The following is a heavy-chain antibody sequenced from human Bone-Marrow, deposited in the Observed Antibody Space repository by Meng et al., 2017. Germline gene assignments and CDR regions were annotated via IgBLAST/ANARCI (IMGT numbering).Heavy chain of an antibody. J-gene: IGHJ5*02. V-gene: IGHV4-4*02. D-gene: IGHD1-26*01. CDR1: GVSISSPNW. CDR3: ARVIYRPSGHNYFDP. Sequence: QVQVEESGPGLGKPSGTLSLTCAVSGVSISSPNWWSWVRQPPGRWLEWIGEIYHSGSTTYNPSLLSRVTISVDKSKNQFSLKLSSVTAADTAIYYCARVIYRPSGHNYFDPWGQGTLVTVSS. CDR2: IYHSGST.